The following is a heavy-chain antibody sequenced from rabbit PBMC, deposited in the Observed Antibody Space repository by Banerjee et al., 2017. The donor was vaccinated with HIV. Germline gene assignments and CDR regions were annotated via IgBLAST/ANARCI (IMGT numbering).Heavy chain of an antibody. CDR1: GFSFSGRYW. V-gene: IGHV1S45*01. J-gene: IGHJ4*01. CDR2: IDADSSVST. D-gene: IGHD4-1*01. Sequence: QEQLEESGGDLVKPEGSLTLTCTGSGFSFSGRYWIYWVRQAPGKGLEWIACIDADSSVSTTYANWAKGRFTISKTSSTTVTLQMTSLTAADTATYFCARDLAGIIGWNFNLWGQGTLVTVS. CDR3: ARDLAGIIGWNFNL.